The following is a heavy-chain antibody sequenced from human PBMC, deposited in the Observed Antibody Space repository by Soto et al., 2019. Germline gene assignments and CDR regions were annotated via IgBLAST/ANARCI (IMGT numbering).Heavy chain of an antibody. V-gene: IGHV6-1*01. J-gene: IGHJ6*02. CDR3: TRGHAGTMDV. Sequence: SKTLSLTCAISGDRVSSNGAAWNWIRQSPSRGLQWLGRTYYRSKWNNDYAVSVKSRITISPDTSMDQFSLQLNSVTPEDTAVYFFTRGHAGTMDVWGQETTVTVSS. D-gene: IGHD1-1*01. CDR1: GDRVSSNGAA. CDR2: TYYRSKWNN.